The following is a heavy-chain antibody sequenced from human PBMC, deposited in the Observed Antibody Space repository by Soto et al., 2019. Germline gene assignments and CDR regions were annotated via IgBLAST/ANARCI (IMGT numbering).Heavy chain of an antibody. D-gene: IGHD2-2*01. CDR1: GFTFSSYW. CDR2: IKQDGSEK. V-gene: IGHV3-7*01. CDR3: AREGVKLEYQLLFLPSTY. Sequence: GGSLRLSCAASGFTFSSYWMSWVRQAPGKGLEWVANIKQDGSEKYYVDSVKGRFTISRDNAKNSLYLQMNSLRAEDTAVYYCAREGVKLEYQLLFLPSTYWGQGTLVTVSS. J-gene: IGHJ4*02.